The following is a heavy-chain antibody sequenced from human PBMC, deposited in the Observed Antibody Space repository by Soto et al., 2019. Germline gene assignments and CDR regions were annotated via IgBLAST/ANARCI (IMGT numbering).Heavy chain of an antibody. D-gene: IGHD2-8*01. J-gene: IGHJ3*02. CDR2: IKSKTDGGTT. Sequence: EVQLVESGGGLVKPGGSLRLSCAASGFTFSNAWMSWVRQAPGKGLEWVGRIKSKTDGGTTDYAAPVKGRFTISRDDSKNTLYLQMNSLKTEDTAVYYRTTDLMVYAPGAFDIWGQGTMVTVSS. CDR3: TTDLMVYAPGAFDI. CDR1: GFTFSNAW. V-gene: IGHV3-15*01.